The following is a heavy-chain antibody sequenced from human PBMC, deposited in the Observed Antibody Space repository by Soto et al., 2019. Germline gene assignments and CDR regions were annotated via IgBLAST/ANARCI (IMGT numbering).Heavy chain of an antibody. J-gene: IGHJ5*02. V-gene: IGHV4-61*01. CDR2: IYYSGST. CDR1: GDSVSSGNYY. Sequence: SETLSLTCTVSGDSVSSGNYYWSWIRQPPGKGLEWIGYIYYSGSTNYNPSLKSRVTISLDTSQNQFSLKLTSVTAADTAMYYCARIPVDTYMIYWFDPWGQGTLVTVSS. CDR3: ARIPVDTYMIYWFDP. D-gene: IGHD5-18*01.